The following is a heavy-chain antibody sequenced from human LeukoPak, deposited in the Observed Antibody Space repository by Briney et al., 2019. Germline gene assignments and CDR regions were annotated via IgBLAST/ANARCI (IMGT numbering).Heavy chain of an antibody. J-gene: IGHJ3*01. CDR3: VREAATYYYDSSDYYRQTELFDV. V-gene: IGHV4-34*01. CDR1: GGSFSGYY. CDR2: INHSGST. Sequence: PSETLSLTCAVYGGSFSGYYWSWIRQPPGKGLEWIGEINHSGSTNYNPSLKSRVTISVDTSKNKFSLKLNSVIAADSAVYYCVREAATYYYDSSDYYRQTELFDVWGQGTMVTVSS. D-gene: IGHD3-22*01.